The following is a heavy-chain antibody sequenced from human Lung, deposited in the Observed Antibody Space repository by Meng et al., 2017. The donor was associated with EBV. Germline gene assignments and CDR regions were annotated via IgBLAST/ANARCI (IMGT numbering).Heavy chain of an antibody. V-gene: IGHV1-2*02. CDR2: LTPNSGDT. D-gene: IGHD6-19*01. Sequence: QRQLVKSGAKVKSHGASLKATSQAAEYTFNGSYIHLVRQAPGQGLEWMGVLTPNSGDTNYAQKFQGRVTMTRDTSISTAYLELSRLRSDDTAVYYCARERIAVAGTEYPDYWGQGTLVTVSS. J-gene: IGHJ4*02. CDR1: EYTFNGSY. CDR3: ARERIAVAGTEYPDY.